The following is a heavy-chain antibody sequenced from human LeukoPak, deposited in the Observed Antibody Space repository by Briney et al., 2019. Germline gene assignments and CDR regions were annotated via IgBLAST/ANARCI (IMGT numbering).Heavy chain of an antibody. V-gene: IGHV3-30-3*01. CDR3: ARARSYSSSWYGDY. CDR1: GFTFNTYA. D-gene: IGHD6-13*01. Sequence: GRSLRLSCAASGFTFNTYAMHWVRQAPGKGLEWVAIISYDGGNKYYADSVKGRFTISRDNSKNTLSRQMNSLTAEDTAVYYCARARSYSSSWYGDYWGQGTLVTVSS. CDR2: ISYDGGNK. J-gene: IGHJ4*02.